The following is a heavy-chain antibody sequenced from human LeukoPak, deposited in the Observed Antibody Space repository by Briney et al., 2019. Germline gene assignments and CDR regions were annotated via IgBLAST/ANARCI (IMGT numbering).Heavy chain of an antibody. D-gene: IGHD6-19*01. CDR1: GFTFSSYP. Sequence: GGSLRLSCAASGFTFSSYPVSWVRQAPGKGLEWVASIRGDAATTDYADSVKGRFTISRDNSKSTLYLQMNSLRAEDTAVYYCAKAYHDSGCLIDYWGQGTLVTVSS. CDR3: AKAYHDSGCLIDY. CDR2: IRGDAATT. V-gene: IGHV3-23*01. J-gene: IGHJ4*02.